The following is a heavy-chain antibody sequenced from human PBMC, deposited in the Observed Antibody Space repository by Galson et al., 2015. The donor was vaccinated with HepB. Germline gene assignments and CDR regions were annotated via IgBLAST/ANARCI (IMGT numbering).Heavy chain of an antibody. CDR2: INSDGSST. CDR1: GFTFSSYW. CDR3: ARVGVLGDYFDY. V-gene: IGHV3-74*01. J-gene: IGHJ4*02. D-gene: IGHD3-3*02. Sequence: SLRLSCAASGFTFSSYWMHWVCQAPGKGLVWVSRINSDGSSTTYADSVKGRFTISRDNAKNTLYLQMNSLRAEDTAVYYCARVGVLGDYFDYWGQGTLVTVSS.